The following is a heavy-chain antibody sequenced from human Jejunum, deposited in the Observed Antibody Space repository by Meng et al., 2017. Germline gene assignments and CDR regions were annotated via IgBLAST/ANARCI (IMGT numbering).Heavy chain of an antibody. Sequence: ETLSLTCAVSGFAFSSYAMTCVRQAPGGGLEWVSTISGSGASTSYADSVKGRLTISRDNSKNTLYLLIDSLRAEDTALYYCAKRRSSTGVLLHSWGQGAMVTVSS. J-gene: IGHJ5*02. D-gene: IGHD1-1*01. V-gene: IGHV3-23*01. CDR1: GFAFSSYA. CDR3: AKRRSSTGVLLHS. CDR2: ISGSGAST.